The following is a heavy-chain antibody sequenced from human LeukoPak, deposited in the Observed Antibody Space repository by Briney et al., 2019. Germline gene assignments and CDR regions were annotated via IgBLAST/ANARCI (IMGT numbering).Heavy chain of an antibody. CDR2: IYHSGST. Sequence: PSETLSLTCTVSGYSISSGYYWGWSRQPPGKGLEWIGSIYHSGSTYYNPSLKSRVTISVDTSKNQFSLKLSSVTAADTAVYYCARADYSYGVDYWGQGTLVTVSS. D-gene: IGHD5-18*01. V-gene: IGHV4-38-2*02. CDR1: GYSISSGYY. CDR3: ARADYSYGVDY. J-gene: IGHJ4*02.